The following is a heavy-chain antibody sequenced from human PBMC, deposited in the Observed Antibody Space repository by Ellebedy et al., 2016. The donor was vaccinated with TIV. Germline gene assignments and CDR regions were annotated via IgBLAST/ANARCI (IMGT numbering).Heavy chain of an antibody. V-gene: IGHV3-64D*06. D-gene: IGHD3-16*01. CDR2: IVSNGDST. Sequence: GESLKISCSASGFTFSSYAMHWVRQAPGKGLEYISAIVSNGDSTYYANSVKGRFIISRDNSKNTLYLQMSSLRLEDTAVYSCVKAWGDWGQGTLVTVSS. J-gene: IGHJ4*02. CDR3: VKAWGD. CDR1: GFTFSSYA.